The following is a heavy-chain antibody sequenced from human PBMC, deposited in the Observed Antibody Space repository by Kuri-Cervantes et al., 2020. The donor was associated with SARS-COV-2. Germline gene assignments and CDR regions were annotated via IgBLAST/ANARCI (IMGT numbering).Heavy chain of an antibody. D-gene: IGHD3-22*01. CDR1: GFTVSRDY. J-gene: IGHJ6*02. Sequence: GESLKISCATSGFTVSRDYMSWVRQAPGKGLEWVPLIYSAGNTYYAASVKGRFTISRDDSNNTLYLQMNSLRAEDTAVYYCAKDADYYDSGGDGMDVWGQGTTVTVSS. V-gene: IGHV3-53*05. CDR3: AKDADYYDSGGDGMDV. CDR2: IYSAGNT.